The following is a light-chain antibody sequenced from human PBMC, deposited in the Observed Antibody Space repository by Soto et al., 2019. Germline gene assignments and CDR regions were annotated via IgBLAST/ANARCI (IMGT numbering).Light chain of an antibody. CDR2: DAS. J-gene: IGKJ1*01. CDR1: QSVSNNY. V-gene: IGKV3-20*01. Sequence: EIVLTQSPGTLSLSPVERATLSCRASQSVSNNYLAWYQQKPAQAPRLLIYDASNRATGIPARFSGSGSGTDYTLTISRLEPEDFAVYYCQQYGNSPWTFGQGTKVDIK. CDR3: QQYGNSPWT.